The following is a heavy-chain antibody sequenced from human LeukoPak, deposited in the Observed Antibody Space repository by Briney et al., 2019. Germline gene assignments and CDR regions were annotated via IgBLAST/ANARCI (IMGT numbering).Heavy chain of an antibody. Sequence: GESLKISCKGSGYSFTSYWIGWVRQMPGKGLEWMGIIYPGDSDTRYSPSFQGRVTISADKSISTAYLQWSSLKASDTAMYYCARRRGLIEMATIRDAFDIWGQGTMVTVSS. J-gene: IGHJ3*02. V-gene: IGHV5-51*01. CDR2: IYPGDSDT. CDR3: ARRRGLIEMATIRDAFDI. CDR1: GYSFTSYW. D-gene: IGHD5-24*01.